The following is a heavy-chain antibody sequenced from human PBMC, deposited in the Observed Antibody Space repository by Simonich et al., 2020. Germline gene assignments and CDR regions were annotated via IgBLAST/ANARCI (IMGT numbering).Heavy chain of an antibody. CDR1: GFTFSSYE. J-gene: IGHJ6*02. D-gene: IGHD6-6*01. V-gene: IGHV3-48*03. Sequence: EVQLAESGGGLVQPGGSLRLSCAASGFTFSSYEMNWVRQAPGKGLEWVSYISSSGSTIYYADSVKGRFTIARDNAKNSLYRQMNSLRAEDTAVYYCARDFRLQLVEIGTYYYYGMDVWGQGTTVTVSS. CDR2: ISSSGSTI. CDR3: ARDFRLQLVEIGTYYYYGMDV.